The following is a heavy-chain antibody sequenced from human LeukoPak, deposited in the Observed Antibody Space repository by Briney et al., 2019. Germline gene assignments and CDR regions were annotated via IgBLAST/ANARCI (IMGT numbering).Heavy chain of an antibody. D-gene: IGHD5-24*01. Sequence: SETLSLTCTVSGGSISSGSYYWSWIRQPAGKGLEWIGRIYTSGSTNYNPSLKSRVTISVDTSKNQFSLKLSSVTAADTAVYYCARIEMGTISVDYWGQGTLVTVSS. CDR2: IYTSGST. CDR3: ARIEMGTISVDY. J-gene: IGHJ4*02. CDR1: GGSISSGSYY. V-gene: IGHV4-61*02.